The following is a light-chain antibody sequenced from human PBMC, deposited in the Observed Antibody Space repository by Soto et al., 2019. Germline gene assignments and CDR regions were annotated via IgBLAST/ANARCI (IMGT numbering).Light chain of an antibody. J-gene: IGLJ1*01. CDR1: SSDVGAYNY. CDR2: EVN. V-gene: IGLV2-14*01. Sequence: QSVLTQPASVSGSPGQSITISCTGTSSDVGAYNYVSWYQQHPGKAPKLMIYEVNNRPSGVSNRFSGSKSGNTASLTISGLQAEDAADYYCSSYTSSSTRVFGTGTKLTVL. CDR3: SSYTSSSTRV.